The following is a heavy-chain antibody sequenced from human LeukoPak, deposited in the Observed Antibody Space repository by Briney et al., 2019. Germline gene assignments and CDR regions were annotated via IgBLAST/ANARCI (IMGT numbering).Heavy chain of an antibody. V-gene: IGHV4-61*02. Sequence: SETLSLTCTVSGGSISSGSYYWSWIRQPAGKGLEWIGRIYTSGSTNYNPSLKSRVTISVDTSKNQLSLKLSSVTAADTAVYYCAGQQLVFYYYYYMDVWGKGTTVTVSS. CDR1: GGSISSGSYY. CDR2: IYTSGST. J-gene: IGHJ6*03. CDR3: AGQQLVFYYYYYMDV. D-gene: IGHD6-13*01.